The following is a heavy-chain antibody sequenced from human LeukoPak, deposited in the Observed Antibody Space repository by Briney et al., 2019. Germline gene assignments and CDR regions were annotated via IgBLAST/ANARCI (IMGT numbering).Heavy chain of an antibody. V-gene: IGHV3-7*03. CDR3: ARDGVAY. D-gene: IGHD3-16*01. CDR2: TEEDGDKR. CDR1: RVTFCSYL. J-gene: IGHJ4*02. Sequence: GGSLRLSCAASRVTFCSYLMTSVRQSPGNGLKWVATTEEDGDKRYYVASVKGRFTISRDNAKNSLYLQKNSVRAEDTAVYYCARDGVAYWGQGTLVIVSS.